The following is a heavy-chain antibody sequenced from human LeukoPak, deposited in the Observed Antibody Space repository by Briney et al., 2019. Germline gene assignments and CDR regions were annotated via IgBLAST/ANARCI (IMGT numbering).Heavy chain of an antibody. CDR2: ISSSSSTI. Sequence: GGSLRLSCAASGFTFSSYSMNWVRQAPGKGLEWVSYISSSSSTIYYADSVKGRFTISRDNAKDSLYLQMNSLRAEDTAVYYCARDGGGTIFGVVIIKAFDIWGQGTMVTVSS. V-gene: IGHV3-48*01. CDR1: GFTFSSYS. D-gene: IGHD3-3*01. J-gene: IGHJ3*02. CDR3: ARDGGGTIFGVVIIKAFDI.